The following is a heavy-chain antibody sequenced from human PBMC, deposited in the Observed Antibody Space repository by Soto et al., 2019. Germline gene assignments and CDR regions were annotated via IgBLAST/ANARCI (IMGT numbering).Heavy chain of an antibody. CDR3: ARAGGGWGRYGLDV. V-gene: IGHV4-61*01. CDR1: GDSISSGNFY. J-gene: IGHJ6*02. D-gene: IGHD3-16*01. Sequence: KPSETLSLTCIVSGDSISSGNFYWSWIRQPPGKGLECIGKIYRSGSTHYNPSLKSRMSISIDTSKNQFSLRLSSVTAADTAVYYCARAGGGWGRYGLDVWGQGTTVTVSS. CDR2: IYRSGST.